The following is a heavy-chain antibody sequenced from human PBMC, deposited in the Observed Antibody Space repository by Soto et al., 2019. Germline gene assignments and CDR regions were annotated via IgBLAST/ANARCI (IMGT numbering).Heavy chain of an antibody. CDR2: IYSGGST. Sequence: GGSLRLSCAASGFTVSSNYMSWVRQAPGKGLEWVSVIYSGGSTYYADSVKGRFTISGDNSKNTLYLQMDRLRVDDTAVYFCARDASGPFDYWGQGTLVTV. CDR1: GFTVSSNY. CDR3: ARDASGPFDY. V-gene: IGHV3-53*01. J-gene: IGHJ4*02. D-gene: IGHD6-19*01.